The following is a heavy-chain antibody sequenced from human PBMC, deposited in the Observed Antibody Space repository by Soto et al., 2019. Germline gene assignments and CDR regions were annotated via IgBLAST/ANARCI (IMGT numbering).Heavy chain of an antibody. Sequence: GDSLKNSWKGSGSSFPSYCISWVRQIHRKGLEWRGRSDPRDSYTYYSPSFQGHVTISADKSTSTAYLQWSRVKASDNAMYDCAAYGHCSSTSDRQDCSYLGLDVWGHGHKDTDS. J-gene: IGHJ6*02. V-gene: IGHV5-10-1*01. D-gene: IGHD2-2*01. CDR1: GSSFPSYC. CDR2: SDPRDSYT. CDR3: AAYGHCSSTSDRQDCSYLGLDV.